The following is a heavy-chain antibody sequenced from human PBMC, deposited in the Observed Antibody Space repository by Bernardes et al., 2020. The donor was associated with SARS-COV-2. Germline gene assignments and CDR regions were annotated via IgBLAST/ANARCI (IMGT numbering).Heavy chain of an antibody. CDR1: GFPFSSYS. CDR3: AKEVRYGDFDY. D-gene: IGHD4-17*01. V-gene: IGHV3-21*01. J-gene: IGHJ4*02. CDR2: ISTSSSYI. Sequence: GSLRLSCAASGFPFSSYSMNWVRQAPGKGLEWVSSISTSSSYIYYADSVKGRFTISRDNAKSSLYLQMNSLRAEDKAVYYCAKEVRYGDFDYWGQGTLVTVSS.